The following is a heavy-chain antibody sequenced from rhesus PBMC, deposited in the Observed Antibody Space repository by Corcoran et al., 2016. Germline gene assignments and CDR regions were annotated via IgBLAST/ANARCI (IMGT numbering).Heavy chain of an antibody. CDR3: ARAPIAY. J-gene: IGHJ4*01. CDR1: GGSISSGYYY. Sequence: QVQLQESGPGLVKPSETLSLTCAVSGGSISSGYYYWSWIRQPPGKGLEWIGYITYRGSTSYNPSLKSRVTISRDTSKNQFSLKLSSVTAADTAVYYCARAPIAYWGQGVLVTVSS. CDR2: ITYRGST. V-gene: IGHV4-122*02.